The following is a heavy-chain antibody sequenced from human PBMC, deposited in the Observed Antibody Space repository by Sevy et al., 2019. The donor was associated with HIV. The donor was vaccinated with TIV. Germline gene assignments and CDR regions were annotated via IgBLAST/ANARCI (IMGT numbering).Heavy chain of an antibody. CDR2: ISSSSSYI. J-gene: IGHJ4*02. D-gene: IGHD3-10*01. CDR3: ASYSGSYYSS. Sequence: GGSLRLSCAASGLTFSSYSMNWVRQAPGKGLEWVSSISSSSSYIYYADSVKGRFTISRDNAKNSLYLQMNSLRAEDTAMYYCASYSGSYYSSWGQRTLVTVSS. V-gene: IGHV3-21*01. CDR1: GLTFSSYS.